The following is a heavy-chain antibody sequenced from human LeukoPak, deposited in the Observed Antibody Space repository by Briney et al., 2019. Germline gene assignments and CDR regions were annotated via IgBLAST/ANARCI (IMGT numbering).Heavy chain of an antibody. CDR3: AKDRPHYYYGSGSYYAQYDAFDI. J-gene: IGHJ3*02. D-gene: IGHD3-10*01. V-gene: IGHV3-23*01. CDR2: ISGSGGSA. CDR1: GFTFSSYA. Sequence: GGSLRLSCAASGFTFSSYAMSGVRQAPGKGLEWVSAISGSGGSAYYADSVKGRFTISRDNSKNTLYLQMNSLRVEDTALYYCAKDRPHYYYGSGSYYAQYDAFDIWGQGTMVTVSS.